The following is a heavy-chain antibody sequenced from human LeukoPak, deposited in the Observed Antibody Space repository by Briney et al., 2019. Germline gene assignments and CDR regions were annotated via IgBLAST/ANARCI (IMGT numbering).Heavy chain of an antibody. CDR1: GGSVSSGRYY. CDR3: ARKRTGNQGYYFDY. Sequence: SETLSLTCTVSGGSVSSGRYYWSWIRQPPGKGLEWIGYFYYSGSTNYNPSLKTRVTISVDTSKNQFSLKVSSVTAADTAVYYCARKRTGNQGYYFDYWGQGTLVTVSS. V-gene: IGHV4-61*01. D-gene: IGHD1-1*01. CDR2: FYYSGST. J-gene: IGHJ4*02.